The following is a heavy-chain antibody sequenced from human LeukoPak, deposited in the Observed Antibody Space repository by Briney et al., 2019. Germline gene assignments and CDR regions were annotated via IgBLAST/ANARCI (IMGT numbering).Heavy chain of an antibody. Sequence: GASVKVSCKASGYTFTSYGISWVRQAPGQGLEWMGRINPNSGGTNYAQKFQGRVTMTRDTSISTAYMELSRLRSDDTAVYYCARANSRAMAAPFGYWGQGTLVTVSS. J-gene: IGHJ4*02. CDR3: ARANSRAMAAPFGY. D-gene: IGHD6-19*01. CDR1: GYTFTSYG. V-gene: IGHV1-2*06. CDR2: INPNSGGT.